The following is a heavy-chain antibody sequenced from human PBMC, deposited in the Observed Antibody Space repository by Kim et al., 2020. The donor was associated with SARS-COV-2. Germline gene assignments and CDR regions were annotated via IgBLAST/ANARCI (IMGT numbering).Heavy chain of an antibody. CDR2: ISAYNGNT. V-gene: IGHV1-18*01. Sequence: ASVKVSCKASGYTFTSYGISWVRQAPGQGLEWMGWISAYNGNTNYAQKLQGRVTMTTDTSTSTAYMELRSLRSDDTAVYYCARGEWVVPAAIPMNYYYYYGMDVWGQGTTVTVSS. D-gene: IGHD2-2*01. CDR3: ARGEWVVPAAIPMNYYYYYGMDV. J-gene: IGHJ6*02. CDR1: GYTFTSYG.